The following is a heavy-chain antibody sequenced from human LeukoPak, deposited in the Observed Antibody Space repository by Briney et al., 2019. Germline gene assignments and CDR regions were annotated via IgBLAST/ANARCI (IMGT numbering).Heavy chain of an antibody. Sequence: ASVKVSCRASGYPFTDYYMHWVRQAPGQGLEWMGWINPNRGGTDYAQKFQGRVTMTRDTSISTAYMELSRLRYDDTAVYYCASGYRFRNWGQGTLVTVSS. V-gene: IGHV1-2*02. CDR1: GYPFTDYY. J-gene: IGHJ4*02. D-gene: IGHD5-18*01. CDR3: ASGYRFRN. CDR2: INPNRGGT.